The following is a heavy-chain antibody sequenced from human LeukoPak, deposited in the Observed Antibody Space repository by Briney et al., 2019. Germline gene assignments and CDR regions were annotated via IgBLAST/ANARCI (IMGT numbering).Heavy chain of an antibody. CDR2: INHSGST. CDR3: ARRKAIIIPEYFDH. V-gene: IGHV4-38-2*01. CDR1: GYSISSGYY. Sequence: PSETLSLTCGVSGYSISSGYYWGWIRQSPGKGLEWIGSINHSGSTQYNPSPKNRVTISVDSSKNQFFLKLSSVTAADTAVYFCARRKAIIIPEYFDHWGQGTLVTVSS. J-gene: IGHJ4*02. D-gene: IGHD3-10*01.